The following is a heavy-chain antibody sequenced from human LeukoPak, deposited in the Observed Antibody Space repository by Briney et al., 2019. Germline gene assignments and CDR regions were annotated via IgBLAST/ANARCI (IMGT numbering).Heavy chain of an antibody. J-gene: IGHJ4*02. Sequence: GGSLRLSCAASGLTFSNYAMHWVRQAPGKGLEYVSAINSNGGGTYYVDSVKGRFTISRDNSENMLYLQMGSLRAEDMAVYYCVRVGSSGSFDYWGQGALVTVSS. CDR2: INSNGGGT. D-gene: IGHD3-10*01. CDR1: GLTFSNYA. CDR3: VRVGSSGSFDY. V-gene: IGHV3-64*02.